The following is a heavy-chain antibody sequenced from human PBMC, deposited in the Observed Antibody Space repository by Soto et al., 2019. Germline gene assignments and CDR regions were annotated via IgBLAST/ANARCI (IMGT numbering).Heavy chain of an antibody. CDR3: AKCTNDFGDYRAERLEPSH. Sequence: EVQLLESGGVLVQPGGSLRLSCAASGFTCNIYAMNLVRQAPGKGLAWVSSISGNGDTTYYADSVKGRFTISRDNSKSTLYLEMPSLRADDTAVYYCAKCTNDFGDYRAERLEPSHWGQGTVVTVSS. CDR2: ISGNGDTT. V-gene: IGHV3-23*01. CDR1: GFTCNIYA. D-gene: IGHD4-17*01. J-gene: IGHJ1*01.